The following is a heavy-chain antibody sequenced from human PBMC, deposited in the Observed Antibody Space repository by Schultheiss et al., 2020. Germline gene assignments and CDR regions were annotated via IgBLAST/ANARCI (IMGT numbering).Heavy chain of an antibody. CDR2: INHSGST. D-gene: IGHD4-23*01. CDR3: ARGVKKPYYYYGMDV. Sequence: SETLSLTCAVYGGSFSGYYWSWIRQPPGKGLEWIGEINHSGSTNYNPSLKSRVTISVDTSKNQFSLKLSSVTAADTAVYYCARGVKKPYYYYGMDVWGQGNTVTVSS. CDR1: GGSFSGYY. J-gene: IGHJ6*02. V-gene: IGHV4-34*01.